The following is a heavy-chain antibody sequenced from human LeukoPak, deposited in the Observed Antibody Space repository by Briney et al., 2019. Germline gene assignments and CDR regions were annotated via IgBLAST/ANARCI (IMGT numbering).Heavy chain of an antibody. D-gene: IGHD5-18*01. CDR2: VVYSGST. CDR1: GGSISTYY. V-gene: IGHV4-59*01. CDR3: TRGLGIGYGQYYSYHVDV. Sequence: SETLSLTCSVSGGSISTYYWGWIRQSPGEGLEWIGYVVYSGSTNYNPSLKSRVTISVDTSKDSFSLKMTSVTAADTAVYYCTRGLGIGYGQYYSYHVDVWAKGTTVTVSS. J-gene: IGHJ6*03.